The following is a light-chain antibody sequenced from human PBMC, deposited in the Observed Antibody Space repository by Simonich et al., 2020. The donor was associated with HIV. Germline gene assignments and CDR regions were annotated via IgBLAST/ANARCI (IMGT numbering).Light chain of an antibody. CDR2: KAS. J-gene: IGKJ1*01. CDR3: QQYNSYWT. Sequence: DIQMTQSPSTLSASVGDRVTITCRASRSISSWLAWYQQNPGKAPKLLIYKASSLESGVPSRFSGSGSGTKFTLTISSLQPDDFATYYCQQYNSYWTFGQGTKVEIK. CDR1: RSISSW. V-gene: IGKV1-5*03.